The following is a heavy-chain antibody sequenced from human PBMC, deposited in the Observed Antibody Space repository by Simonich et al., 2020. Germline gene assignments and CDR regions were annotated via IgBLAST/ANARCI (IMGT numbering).Heavy chain of an antibody. D-gene: IGHD6-13*01. CDR2: INHSGST. CDR3: ARGLRVAAAGTAFQH. Sequence: QVQLQQWGAGLLKPSETLSLTCAVYGGSFSCYYWSWIRQPPGKGLEWIEEINHSGSTNDNPSHKSRVTISVDTSKNQFSLKLSSVTAADTAVYYCARGLRVAAAGTAFQHWGQGTLVTVSS. J-gene: IGHJ1*01. CDR1: GGSFSCYY. V-gene: IGHV4-34*01.